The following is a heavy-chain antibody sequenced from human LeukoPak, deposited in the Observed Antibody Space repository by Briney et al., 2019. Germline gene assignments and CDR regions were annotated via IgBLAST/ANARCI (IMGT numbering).Heavy chain of an antibody. D-gene: IGHD3-10*01. CDR3: ARGLGFGESRDAFDI. CDR2: MNPNSGNT. J-gene: IGHJ3*02. V-gene: IGHV1-8*02. Sequence: GASVKDSCKASGYTFTGYYMHWVRQATGQGLEWMGWMNPNSGNTGYAQKFQGRVTMTRNTSISTAYMELSSLRSEDTAVYYCARGLGFGESRDAFDIWGQGTMVTVSS. CDR1: GYTFTGYY.